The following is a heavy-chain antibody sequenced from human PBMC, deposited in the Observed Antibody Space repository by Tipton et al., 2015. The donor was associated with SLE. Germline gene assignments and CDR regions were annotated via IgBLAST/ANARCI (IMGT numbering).Heavy chain of an antibody. CDR1: GFSFNSYG. V-gene: IGHV3-30*02. J-gene: IGHJ6*02. CDR3: ARDRDYDFWSDYSSVGMDV. D-gene: IGHD3-3*01. Sequence: SLRLSCAASGFSFNSYGMHWVRQAPGRRLEWVAFIRYDGSDAEYADSVKGRFTISRDNSKNTLYLQMNSLRAEDTAVYYCARDRDYDFWSDYSSVGMDVWGQGTTVTVSS. CDR2: IRYDGSDA.